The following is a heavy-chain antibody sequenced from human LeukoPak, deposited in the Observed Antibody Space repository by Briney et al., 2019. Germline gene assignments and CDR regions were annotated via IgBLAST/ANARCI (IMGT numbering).Heavy chain of an antibody. V-gene: IGHV3-23*01. D-gene: IGHD3-10*01. CDR1: GFTFNTYG. CDR2: ISGSGGAT. CDR3: ARGGYYGSGSYYTDY. Sequence: GGTLRLSCAASGFTFNTYGMSWVRQAPGKGLEWVSGISGSGGATYYADSVKGRFTISRDDPHNTLYLQMNSLRAEDTAVYYCARGGYYGSGSYYTDYWGQGTLVIVSS. J-gene: IGHJ4*02.